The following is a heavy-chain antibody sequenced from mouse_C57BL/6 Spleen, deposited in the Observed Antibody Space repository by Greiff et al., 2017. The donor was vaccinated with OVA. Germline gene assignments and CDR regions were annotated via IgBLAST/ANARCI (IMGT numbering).Heavy chain of an antibody. D-gene: IGHD1-1*01. Sequence: QVQLQQPGAELVKPGASVKLSCKASGYTFTSYWMQWVKQRPGQGLEWIGEIDPSDSYTNYNQKFKGKATLTVDTSSSTAYMQLSSLTSEDSAVYYCARDTTLPSWFAYWGQGTLVTFSA. CDR3: ARDTTLPSWFAY. CDR1: GYTFTSYW. V-gene: IGHV1-50*01. CDR2: IDPSDSYT. J-gene: IGHJ3*01.